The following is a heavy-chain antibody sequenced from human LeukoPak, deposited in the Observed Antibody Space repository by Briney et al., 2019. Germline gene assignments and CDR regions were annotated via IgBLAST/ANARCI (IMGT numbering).Heavy chain of an antibody. J-gene: IGHJ6*03. V-gene: IGHV3-21*01. CDR1: GFTFSSYS. Sequence: GGSLRLSCAASGFTFSSYSMNWVRQAPGKGLEWVSSISSSSSYIYYADSVKGRFTISRDNAKNSLYLQMNSLRAEDTAVYYCARVQRGYNQRYFYYYMDVWGKGTTVTVSS. CDR3: ARVQRGYNQRYFYYYMDV. D-gene: IGHD5-24*01. CDR2: ISSSSSYI.